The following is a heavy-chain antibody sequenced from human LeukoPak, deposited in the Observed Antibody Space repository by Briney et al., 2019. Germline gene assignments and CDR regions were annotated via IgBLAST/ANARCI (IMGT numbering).Heavy chain of an antibody. CDR1: GYTFTRYG. V-gene: IGHV1-18*01. CDR3: ARDEDPGYSSSWIDY. J-gene: IGHJ4*02. Sequence: ASVKVSCKASGYTFTRYGISWVRQAPGQGLEWMGWISAYNGNTNYAQKLQGRVTMTTDTSTSTAYMELRSLRSDDTAVYYCARDEDPGYSSSWIDYWGQGTLVTVSS. D-gene: IGHD6-13*01. CDR2: ISAYNGNT.